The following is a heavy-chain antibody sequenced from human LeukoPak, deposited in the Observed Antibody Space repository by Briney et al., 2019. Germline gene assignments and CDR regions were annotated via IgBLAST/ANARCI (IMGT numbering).Heavy chain of an antibody. Sequence: ASVKVSCKASGYTFTGYYMHWVRQAPGQGLEWMGRINPNSGDTNYAQKFQGRVTMTRDTSISTAYMELSRLRSDDTAVYYCARDRVVVVPAAIEYYYYMDVWGKGTTVTVSS. V-gene: IGHV1-2*06. D-gene: IGHD2-2*01. CDR2: INPNSGDT. J-gene: IGHJ6*03. CDR3: ARDRVVVVPAAIEYYYYMDV. CDR1: GYTFTGYY.